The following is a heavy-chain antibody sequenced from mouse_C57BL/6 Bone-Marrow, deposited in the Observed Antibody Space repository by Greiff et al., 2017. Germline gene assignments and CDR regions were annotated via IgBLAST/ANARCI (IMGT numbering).Heavy chain of an antibody. CDR2: INPNNGGT. J-gene: IGHJ1*03. CDR3: ARRRGGNYVDWYFDV. CDR1: GYTFTDYY. Sequence: VQLQQSGPELAKPGASVKISCKASGYTFTDYYMNWVKQSHGKSLEWIGDINPNNGGTSYNQKFKGKATLTVAKSSSTAYMGRRSLTSEDSAVYYCARRRGGNYVDWYFDVWGTGTTVTVSS. D-gene: IGHD2-1*01. V-gene: IGHV1-26*01.